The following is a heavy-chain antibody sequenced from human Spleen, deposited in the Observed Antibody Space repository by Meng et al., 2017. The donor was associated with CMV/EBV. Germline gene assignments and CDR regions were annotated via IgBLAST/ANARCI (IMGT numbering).Heavy chain of an antibody. D-gene: IGHD2-2*01. CDR2: ISSGGSTI. V-gene: IGHV3-48*03. J-gene: IGHJ4*02. Sequence: GESLKISCAASGFTFNNYEMNWVRQAPGKGLEWVSYISSGGSTIYYADSVKGRFTISRDNAKNSLYLQMNSLRAEDTAVYYCANGCSGTSCHGSWGQGTLVTVSS. CDR1: GFTFNNYE. CDR3: ANGCSGTSCHGS.